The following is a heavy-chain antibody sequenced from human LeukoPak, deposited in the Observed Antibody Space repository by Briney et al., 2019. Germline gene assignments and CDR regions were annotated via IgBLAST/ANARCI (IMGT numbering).Heavy chain of an antibody. CDR1: GGTFSSYT. J-gene: IGHJ4*02. D-gene: IGHD2-21*01. V-gene: IGHV1-69*04. CDR3: ARDFYCGGDCYLPFDY. CDR2: IIPILGIA. Sequence: SVKVSCKASGGTFSSYTISWVRQAPGQGLEWMGRIIPILGIANYAQKFRGRVTITADKSTSTAYMELSSLRSEDTAVYYCARDFYCGGDCYLPFDYWGQGTLVTVSS.